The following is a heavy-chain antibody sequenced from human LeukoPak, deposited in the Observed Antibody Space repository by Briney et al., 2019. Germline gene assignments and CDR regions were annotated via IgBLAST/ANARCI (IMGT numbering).Heavy chain of an antibody. V-gene: IGHV1-69*04. CDR1: GGTFSSYA. D-gene: IGHD3-22*01. Sequence: SVKVSCKASGGTFSSYAISWVRQAPGQGLEWMGRIIPILGIANYGQKFQGRVTITADKSTSTAYMELSSLRSEDTAVYYCASGYYYDSSGYYSTAGDYWGQGTLVTVSS. CDR2: IIPILGIA. CDR3: ASGYYYDSSGYYSTAGDY. J-gene: IGHJ4*02.